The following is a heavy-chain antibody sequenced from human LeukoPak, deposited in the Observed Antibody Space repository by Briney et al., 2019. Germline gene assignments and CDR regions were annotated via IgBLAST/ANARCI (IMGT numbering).Heavy chain of an antibody. Sequence: ASVKVSCKASGYTFTGYYMHWVRQAPGQELEWMGWINPNSGGTKYAQKFQGRVTMTRDTSISTAYMELSRLRSDDTAVYYCADEPGLKWLADWGQGTLVTVSS. CDR2: INPNSGGT. CDR3: ADEPGLKWLAD. CDR1: GYTFTGYY. D-gene: IGHD6-19*01. J-gene: IGHJ4*02. V-gene: IGHV1-2*02.